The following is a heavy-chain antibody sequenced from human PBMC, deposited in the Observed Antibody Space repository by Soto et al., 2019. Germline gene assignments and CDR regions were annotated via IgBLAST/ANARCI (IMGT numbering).Heavy chain of an antibody. CDR3: ARVMMLTATDY. V-gene: IGHV3-30*03. J-gene: IGHJ4*02. D-gene: IGHD3-16*01. Sequence: GGSLRLSCAASGFTFNSYGMHWVRQAPGKGLEWVVVISFDGSNKHYADSVKGRFTISRDNSKNTLYLQMNSLRVEDTAVYYCARVMMLTATDYWGQGTLVTVSS. CDR2: ISFDGSNK. CDR1: GFTFNSYG.